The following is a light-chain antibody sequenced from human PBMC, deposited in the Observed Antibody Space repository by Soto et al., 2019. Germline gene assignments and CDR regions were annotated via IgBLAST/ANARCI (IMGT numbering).Light chain of an antibody. J-gene: IGKJ1*01. CDR2: GAS. CDR3: QQRSNWPPT. Sequence: EIVLTQSPDTLSVSPGERATLSCRASQSVSSNLAWYQQKPGQAPRLLIYGASTRATGIPARFSGSGSGTDFTLTITSLEPEDFAVYYCQQRSNWPPTFGQGTKVDIK. V-gene: IGKV3-15*01. CDR1: QSVSSN.